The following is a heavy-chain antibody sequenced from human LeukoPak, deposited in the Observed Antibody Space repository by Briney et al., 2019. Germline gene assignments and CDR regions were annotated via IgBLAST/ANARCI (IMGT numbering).Heavy chain of an antibody. CDR3: ARDPALWFGEFPFDY. J-gene: IGHJ4*02. CDR1: GFTFSSYS. V-gene: IGHV3-48*04. CDR2: ISSSSTI. Sequence: GGSLRLSCAASGFTFSSYSMNWVRQAPGKGLEWVSYISSSSTIYYADSVKGRFTISRDNAKNSLYLQMNSLRAEDTAVYYCARDPALWFGEFPFDYWGQGTLVTVSS. D-gene: IGHD3-10*01.